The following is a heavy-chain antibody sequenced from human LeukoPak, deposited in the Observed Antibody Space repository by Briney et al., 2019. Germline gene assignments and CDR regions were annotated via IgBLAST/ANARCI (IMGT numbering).Heavy chain of an antibody. CDR1: GLTLSNAW. J-gene: IGHJ4*02. V-gene: IGHV3-15*07. CDR2: IKSETNGGTA. CDR3: TTNPGSWGDF. Sequence: PGGSLRLSCAVSGLTLSNAWMNWFRQAPGKGLEWVAHIKSETNGGTADYAAAVEGRFPISRDDSKNTLYLQMNSLKIEDTAVYFCTTNPGSWGDFWGQGSLVTVSS. D-gene: IGHD2-15*01.